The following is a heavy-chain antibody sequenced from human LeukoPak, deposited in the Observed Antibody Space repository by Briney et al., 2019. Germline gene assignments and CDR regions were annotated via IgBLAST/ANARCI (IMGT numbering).Heavy chain of an antibody. CDR3: ARSLGSAPGWSFDP. CDR2: IYHSGST. D-gene: IGHD3-16*01. Sequence: KSSETLSLTCAVSGYSISSGYYWGWIRQPPGKGLEWIGSIYHSGSTYYNPSLKSRVTISVDTSKNQFSLKLSSVTAADTAMYYCARSLGSAPGWSFDPWGRGTLITVAS. J-gene: IGHJ2*01. CDR1: GYSISSGYY. V-gene: IGHV4-38-2*01.